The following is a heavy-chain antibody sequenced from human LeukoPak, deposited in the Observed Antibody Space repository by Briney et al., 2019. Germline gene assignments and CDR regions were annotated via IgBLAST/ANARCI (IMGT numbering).Heavy chain of an antibody. CDR2: ITISGGST. J-gene: IGHJ3*02. CDR3: AQESGGINTAFDI. D-gene: IGHD3-10*01. Sequence: GGSLRLSCAASGFTFSSYAMSWVRQAPGKGLEWVSTITISGGSTYYADSVKGRFTISRDNSKNTLFLQMSSLRAEDTALYYCAQESGGINTAFDIWGQGTMVTVSS. CDR1: GFTFSSYA. V-gene: IGHV3-23*01.